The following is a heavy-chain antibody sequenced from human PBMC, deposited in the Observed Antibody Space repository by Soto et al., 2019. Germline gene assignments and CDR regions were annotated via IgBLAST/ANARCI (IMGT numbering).Heavy chain of an antibody. Sequence: GGSLRLSCAASVFTFSSYAMSWVRLAPGTGLEWVSAISGSGVSTYYADSVKGRFTISRDNSKNTLFLQMNSLRAEDTAVYYCAKMVEVAPNPPFDYWGQGTLVTVSS. CDR1: VFTFSSYA. J-gene: IGHJ4*02. CDR3: AKMVEVAPNPPFDY. V-gene: IGHV3-23*01. D-gene: IGHD5-12*01. CDR2: ISGSGVST.